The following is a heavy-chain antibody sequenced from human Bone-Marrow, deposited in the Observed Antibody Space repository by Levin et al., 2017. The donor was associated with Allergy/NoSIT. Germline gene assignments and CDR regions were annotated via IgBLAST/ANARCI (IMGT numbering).Heavy chain of an antibody. Sequence: QTLSLTCTFSGFSLTTGGVGVGWIRQPPGKALEWLGIIYWNDDASYTTSLRNRVTITKATSKNQVVLTVTNMDPVDTATYYCAHRGGYYDTSGYYPQYYFDYWGQGTLVTVSA. J-gene: IGHJ4*02. CDR3: AHRGGYYDTSGYYPQYYFDY. CDR1: GFSLTTGGVG. D-gene: IGHD3-22*01. V-gene: IGHV2-5*01. CDR2: IYWNDDA.